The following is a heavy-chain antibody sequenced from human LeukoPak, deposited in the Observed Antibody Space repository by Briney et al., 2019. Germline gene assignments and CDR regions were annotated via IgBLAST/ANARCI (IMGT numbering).Heavy chain of an antibody. V-gene: IGHV3-21*01. D-gene: IGHD2/OR15-2a*01. Sequence: GGSLRLSCTASGFTFGDYAMSWVRQAPGKGLEWVSSISSSSNYIYYADSVKGRFTISRDNAKNSLYLQMNSLRAEDTAVYYCARVSILIVPYYAFDIWGQGTMVTVSS. CDR3: ARVSILIVPYYAFDI. CDR1: GFTFGDYA. J-gene: IGHJ3*02. CDR2: ISSSSNYI.